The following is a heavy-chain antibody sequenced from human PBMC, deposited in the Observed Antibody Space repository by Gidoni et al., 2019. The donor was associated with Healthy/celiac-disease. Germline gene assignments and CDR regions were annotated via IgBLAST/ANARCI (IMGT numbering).Heavy chain of an antibody. CDR3: AKGVNYYYYYGMDV. CDR1: GFTFDDSA. CDR2: ISWNSGSI. Sequence: EVQLVESGGGLVQPGRSLRLSCAASGFTFDDSAMHWVRQAPGKGLEWVSGISWNSGSIGYADSVKGRFTISRDNAKNSLYLQMNSLRAEDTALYYCAKGVNYYYYYGMDVWGQGTTVTVSS. V-gene: IGHV3-9*01. J-gene: IGHJ6*02. D-gene: IGHD2-21*01.